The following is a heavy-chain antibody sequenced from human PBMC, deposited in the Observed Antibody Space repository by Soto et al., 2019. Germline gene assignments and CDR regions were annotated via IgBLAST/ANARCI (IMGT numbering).Heavy chain of an antibody. Sequence: QVQLQESGPGLVKPSQTPSLTCTVSVASISSGGYYWSWIRQHPGEGLEWIGYIYYSGSTSYNPSLKGRVTISVDTSKNQFSLKLSSVTDADTAVYYCARESKYDTSGYPPWFAPWGQGTLVTVSS. CDR3: ARESKYDTSGYPPWFAP. J-gene: IGHJ5*02. V-gene: IGHV4-31*03. CDR2: IYYSGST. D-gene: IGHD3-22*01. CDR1: VASISSGGYY.